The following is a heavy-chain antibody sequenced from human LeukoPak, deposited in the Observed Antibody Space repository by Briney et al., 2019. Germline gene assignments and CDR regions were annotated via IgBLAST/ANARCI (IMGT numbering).Heavy chain of an antibody. Sequence: ASVKVSCTASGYTFTGYYMHWVRQAPGQGLEWMGWINPNSGGTSYAQKFQGRVTMTRDTSISTAYMELSRLRSDDTAVYYCAREPEQWLVDYWGQGTLVTVSS. CDR2: INPNSGGT. CDR3: AREPEQWLVDY. CDR1: GYTFTGYY. V-gene: IGHV1-2*02. D-gene: IGHD6-19*01. J-gene: IGHJ4*02.